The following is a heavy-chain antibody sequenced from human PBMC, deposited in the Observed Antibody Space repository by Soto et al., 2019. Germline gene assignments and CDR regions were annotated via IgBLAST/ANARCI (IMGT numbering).Heavy chain of an antibody. Sequence: SETLSLTCTVSGGSISTGSYYWGWIRQPPGKGLEWIGSISYSGSTYYNPSLKSRLTISVDMSKNQISLKLRSVTAADTAVYYCTRRLSGTYYPANIDYWGQGTVVT. CDR3: TRRLSGTYYPANIDY. V-gene: IGHV4-39*01. D-gene: IGHD1-26*01. CDR1: GGSISTGSYY. J-gene: IGHJ4*02. CDR2: ISYSGST.